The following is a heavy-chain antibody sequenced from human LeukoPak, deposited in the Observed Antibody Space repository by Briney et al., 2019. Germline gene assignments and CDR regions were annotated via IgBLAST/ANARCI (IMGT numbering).Heavy chain of an antibody. CDR3: TRDVTIAARPYYYYYYMDV. CDR2: IKQDGSEK. V-gene: IGHV3-7*01. J-gene: IGHJ6*03. CDR1: GFTFSSYW. Sequence: GGSLRLSCAASGFTFSSYWMSWVRQAPGKGLEWVANIKQDGSEKYYVDSVKGRFTISRDNAKNSLYLQVNSLRAEGTAIYYCTRDVTIAARPYYYYYYMDVWGKGTTVTVSS. D-gene: IGHD6-6*01.